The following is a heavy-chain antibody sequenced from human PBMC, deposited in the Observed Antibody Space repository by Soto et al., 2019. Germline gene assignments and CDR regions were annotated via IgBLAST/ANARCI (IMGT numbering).Heavy chain of an antibody. CDR1: GGSISDNDYY. Sequence: SETLSLTCTVSGGSISDNDYYWSWIRQPPGKGLEWIGTISHTGTAYYNPSLESRVAVSVDTSKNQFSLKLTSVTAADTAVYYCARLGGIAVAPSAYWGQGTLVTVSS. J-gene: IGHJ4*02. CDR2: ISHTGTA. V-gene: IGHV4-39*01. CDR3: ARLGGIAVAPSAY. D-gene: IGHD6-19*01.